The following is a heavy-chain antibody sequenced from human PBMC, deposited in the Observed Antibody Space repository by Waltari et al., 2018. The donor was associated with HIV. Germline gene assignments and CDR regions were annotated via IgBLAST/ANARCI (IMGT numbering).Heavy chain of an antibody. CDR1: ADSIKKFY. CDR2: IPYTGFI. V-gene: IGHV4-59*03. D-gene: IGHD6-6*01. J-gene: IGHJ4*02. Sequence: QVQLRESGPGLVKPPETLSLSCHVSADSIKKFYWTWIRQAPGRGLEWLGSIPYTGFITYNASLNSRLSLSSDTSDDKVSLNLNSVTPADTAVYCCAAGTAPRPGYWGQGILVTVSS. CDR3: AAGTAPRPGY.